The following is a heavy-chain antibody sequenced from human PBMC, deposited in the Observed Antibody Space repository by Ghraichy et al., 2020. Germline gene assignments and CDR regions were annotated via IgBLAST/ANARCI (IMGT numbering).Heavy chain of an antibody. CDR3: ARGPYYYDSSGYSPFDY. CDR2: INPNSGGT. V-gene: IGHV1-2*02. J-gene: IGHJ4*02. D-gene: IGHD3-22*01. Sequence: ASVKVSCKASGYTFTGYYMHWVRQAPGQGLEWMGWINPNSGGTNYAQKFQGRVTMTRDTSISTAYMELSRLRSDDTAVYYCARGPYYYDSSGYSPFDYWGQGTLVTVSS. CDR1: GYTFTGYY.